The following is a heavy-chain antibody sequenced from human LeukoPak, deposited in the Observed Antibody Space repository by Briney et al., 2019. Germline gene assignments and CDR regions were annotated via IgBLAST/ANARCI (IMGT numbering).Heavy chain of an antibody. CDR3: ARDRDSSGYYYV. D-gene: IGHD3-22*01. CDR1: GFTVSSNY. Sequence: PGGSLRLSCAASGFTVSSNYMSWVRQAPGKGLEWVSVIYSGGSTYYADSVKGRFTISRDNSKNTLYLQMNSLRAEDTVVYYCARDRDSSGYYYVWGQGTLVTVSS. J-gene: IGHJ4*02. CDR2: IYSGGST. V-gene: IGHV3-53*01.